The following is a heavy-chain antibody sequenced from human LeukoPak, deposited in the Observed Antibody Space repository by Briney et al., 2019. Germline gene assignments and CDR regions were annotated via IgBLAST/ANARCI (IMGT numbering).Heavy chain of an antibody. Sequence: SETLSLTCTVSGGSISSSSYYWGWIRQPPGKGLEWIGSIYYSGSTYYNPSLKSRATISVDTSKNQFSLKLSSVTAADTAVYYCARHYDSSGYYYQSPFDYWGQGTLVTVSS. CDR2: IYYSGST. V-gene: IGHV4-39*01. J-gene: IGHJ4*02. CDR3: ARHYDSSGYYYQSPFDY. D-gene: IGHD3-22*01. CDR1: GGSISSSSYY.